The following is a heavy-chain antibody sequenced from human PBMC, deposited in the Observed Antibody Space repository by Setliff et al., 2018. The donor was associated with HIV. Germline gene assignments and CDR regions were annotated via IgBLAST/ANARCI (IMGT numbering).Heavy chain of an antibody. CDR3: ARQSGYTRGWDIFGLVAGSFDI. D-gene: IGHD3-3*01. J-gene: IGHJ3*02. V-gene: IGHV4-39*01. CDR2: IYYSGNT. Sequence: SESLSLTCNVSDGSISSSSYYWAWIRQPPGKGLEWIGTIYYSGNTYYRPSLKSRVTVSIDTSKNQFSLRLNSVTAADTAVYYCARQSGYTRGWDIFGLVAGSFDIWGQGTMVTVSS. CDR1: DGSISSSSYY.